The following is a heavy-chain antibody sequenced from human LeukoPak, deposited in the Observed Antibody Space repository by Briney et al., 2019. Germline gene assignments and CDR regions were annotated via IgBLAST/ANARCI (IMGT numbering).Heavy chain of an antibody. V-gene: IGHV3-21*01. Sequence: GGSLRLSCAASGFTFSSYSMNWVRQAPGKGLEWVSSISSSSSYIYYADSVKGRFTISRDNAKNSLYLQMNSLRAEDTAVYYCGRVRAAAVEYLQHWGQGTLVTVSS. CDR2: ISSSSSYI. CDR3: GRVRAAAVEYLQH. CDR1: GFTFSSYS. J-gene: IGHJ1*01. D-gene: IGHD6-13*01.